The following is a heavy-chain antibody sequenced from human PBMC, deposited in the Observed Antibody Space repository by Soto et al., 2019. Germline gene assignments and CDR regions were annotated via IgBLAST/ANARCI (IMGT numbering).Heavy chain of an antibody. Sequence: ASVKVSCKASGYTFAGYYMHWVRQAPGQGLEWMGWINPNSGGTNYAQKFQGRVTMTRDTSISTAYMELSRLRSDDTAVYYCARGRRASITMVRGVMSYYGMDVWGQGTTVTVSS. CDR2: INPNSGGT. V-gene: IGHV1-2*02. CDR1: GYTFAGYY. CDR3: ARGRRASITMVRGVMSYYGMDV. J-gene: IGHJ6*02. D-gene: IGHD3-10*01.